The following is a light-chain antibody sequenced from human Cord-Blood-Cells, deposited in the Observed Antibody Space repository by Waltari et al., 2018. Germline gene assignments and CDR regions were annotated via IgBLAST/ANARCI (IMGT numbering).Light chain of an antibody. J-gene: IGLJ3*02. CDR1: SSDVGSYNL. CDR2: EGS. CDR3: CSYAGSSTV. Sequence: QSALTQPASVSGSPGQSITISCTGTSSDVGSYNLVSWYQQHPVKAPKLLIYEGSKRPSGVSNRVSGSKSGNTASLTSSGLQAEDEADYYCCSYAGSSTVFGGGTKLTVL. V-gene: IGLV2-23*01.